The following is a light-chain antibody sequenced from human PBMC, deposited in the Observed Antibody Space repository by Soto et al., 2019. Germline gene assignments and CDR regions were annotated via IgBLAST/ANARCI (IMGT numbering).Light chain of an antibody. CDR3: QQYNNWPFT. CDR1: QSVSSI. CDR2: GAS. V-gene: IGKV3-15*01. J-gene: IGKJ3*01. Sequence: EIVMTQSQATLSVSPGERATLSCSASQSVSSILSWSQQKPGHAPRLLIYGASTMATGIPARFSASGSGTAFTLTISSLQSEDFAVYYCQQYNNWPFTFGPGNTVDIK.